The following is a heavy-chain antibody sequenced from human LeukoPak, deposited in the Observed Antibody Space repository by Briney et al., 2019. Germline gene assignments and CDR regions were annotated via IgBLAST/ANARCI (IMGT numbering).Heavy chain of an antibody. J-gene: IGHJ6*02. V-gene: IGHV1-18*01. D-gene: IGHD6-13*01. Sequence: GASVKVSCKASGYTFTSYGISCVRQAPGQGLEWMGCISAYNGNTNYAEKVQGRVTMTTDTSTSTAYMELRSLRSDDTAVYYCARDVCSSSWYSSRLRNGMDAWGQGPTVTVSS. CDR1: GYTFTSYG. CDR2: ISAYNGNT. CDR3: ARDVCSSSWYSSRLRNGMDA.